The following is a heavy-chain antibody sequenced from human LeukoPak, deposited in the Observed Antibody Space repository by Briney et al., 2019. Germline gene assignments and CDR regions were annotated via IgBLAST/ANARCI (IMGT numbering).Heavy chain of an antibody. CDR1: GYTFISYG. CDR2: ISTYNGNT. D-gene: IGHD5-18*01. J-gene: IGHJ4*02. V-gene: IGHV1-18*04. Sequence: ASVKVSRKASGYTFISYGINWVRQAPGQALEWMGWISTYNGNTNYAQKFQGRVTMTTDTSTSTAYMEVKSLRSDDTAVYYCARERAGGYSYGPYLDYWGQGTLVTVSS. CDR3: ARERAGGYSYGPYLDY.